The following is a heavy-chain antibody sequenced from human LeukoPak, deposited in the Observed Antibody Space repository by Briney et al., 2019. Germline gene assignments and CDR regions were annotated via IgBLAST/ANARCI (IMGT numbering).Heavy chain of an antibody. CDR2: ISGSGRTI. D-gene: IGHD2-2*01. Sequence: PGGSLRLSCAASGFTFSSYEMNWVRQAPGKGLEWVSYISGSGRTIYYANSVKGRFTISRDNSKNTLYLQMHSLRAEDTAVYYRAKESLRVVPSATFDYWGQGTLVTVSS. J-gene: IGHJ4*02. CDR3: AKESLRVVPSATFDY. V-gene: IGHV3-48*03. CDR1: GFTFSSYE.